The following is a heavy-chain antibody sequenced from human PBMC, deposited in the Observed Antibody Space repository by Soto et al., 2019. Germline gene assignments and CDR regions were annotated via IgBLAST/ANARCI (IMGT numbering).Heavy chain of an antibody. D-gene: IGHD2-21*01. CDR2: MNPNSGNT. Sequence: GASVKVSCKASGYTFTSYDINWVRQATGQGLEWMGWMNPNSGNTGYAQKFQGRVTMTRNTSISTAYMELSSLRSEDTAVYYCARGPRDHGGNFDAFDIWGQGTMVTVSS. CDR1: GYTFTSYD. CDR3: ARGPRDHGGNFDAFDI. J-gene: IGHJ3*02. V-gene: IGHV1-8*01.